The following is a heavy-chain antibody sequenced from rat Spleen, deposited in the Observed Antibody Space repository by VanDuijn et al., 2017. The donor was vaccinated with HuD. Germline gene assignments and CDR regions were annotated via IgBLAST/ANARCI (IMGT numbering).Heavy chain of an antibody. Sequence: EVQLVESGGGLVQPGRSLKLSCVASGFTFNNYWMTWIRQAPGKGLEWVASITHTDGNTYYPDSVKGRFTISRDNAKNTLYLQMNSLRSEDTATYYCARENYTPEYWGQGVMVTVSS. CDR1: GFTFNNYW. CDR3: ARENYTPEY. CDR2: ITHTDGNT. J-gene: IGHJ2*01. V-gene: IGHV5-31*01. D-gene: IGHD1-8*01.